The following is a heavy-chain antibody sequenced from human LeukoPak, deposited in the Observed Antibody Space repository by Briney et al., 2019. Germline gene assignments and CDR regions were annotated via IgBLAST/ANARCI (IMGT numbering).Heavy chain of an antibody. Sequence: PGVSLRLSCAASGFTVSSDYMTWVRQAPGKGLEWVSFVYSGGSTYYEDSVKGRFTIPRDSSKNTLFLQMNSLRVGDTAVYYCARAGYYDSSGFYAPDAFDIWGQGTVVTVSS. CDR3: ARAGYYDSSGFYAPDAFDI. CDR2: VYSGGST. CDR1: GFTVSSDY. J-gene: IGHJ3*02. V-gene: IGHV3-53*01. D-gene: IGHD3-22*01.